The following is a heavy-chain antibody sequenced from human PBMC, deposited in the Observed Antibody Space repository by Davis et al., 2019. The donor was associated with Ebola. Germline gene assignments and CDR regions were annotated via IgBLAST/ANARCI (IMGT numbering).Heavy chain of an antibody. CDR3: ARRDNSAYFYFDQ. J-gene: IGHJ4*02. CDR2: IYPGDSDT. V-gene: IGHV5-51*01. CDR1: GYSFTSYW. Sequence: ESLKISCKCSGYSFTSYWIDWVRQMPGKGLEWMGIIYPGDSDTRYSPSFQGHVTISADKSISTAYLQWSSLKAPDTAIYYCARRDNSAYFYFDQWGQGTRVTVSS. D-gene: IGHD3-22*01.